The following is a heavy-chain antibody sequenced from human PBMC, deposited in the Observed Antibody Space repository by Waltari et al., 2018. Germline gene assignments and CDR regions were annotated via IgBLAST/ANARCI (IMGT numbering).Heavy chain of an antibody. CDR2: IYYSGST. V-gene: IGHV4-39*01. D-gene: IGHD5-12*01. CDR3: ARQRWLQSHLSD. J-gene: IGHJ4*02. CDR1: GGSISSISYY. Sequence: QLQLQESGPGLVKPSETLSLTCTVSGGSISSISYYWGWIRQPPGKGLEWIGSIYYSGSTYYNPSLKSRVTISVDTSKNQFSLKLSSVTAADTAVYYCARQRWLQSHLSDWGQGTLVTVSS.